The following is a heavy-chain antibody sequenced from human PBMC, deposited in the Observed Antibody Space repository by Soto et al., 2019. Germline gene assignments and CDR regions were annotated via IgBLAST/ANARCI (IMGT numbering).Heavy chain of an antibody. J-gene: IGHJ4*02. CDR2: ISAYNGNT. CDR3: AGVGSGVKSFGY. CDR1: GYTFTSYG. D-gene: IGHD3-10*01. V-gene: IGHV1-18*01. Sequence: QVQLVQSGAEVKKPGASVKVSCKASGYTFTSYGITWVRQAPGQGLEWMGWISAYNGNTNYAQKLQGRLTMTTDTSTSTAYMELRSRISDDTAVYYCAGVGSGVKSFGYWGQGTLVTVSS.